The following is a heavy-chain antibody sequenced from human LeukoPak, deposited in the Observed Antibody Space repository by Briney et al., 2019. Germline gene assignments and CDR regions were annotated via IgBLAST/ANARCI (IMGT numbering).Heavy chain of an antibody. CDR1: GYTFTGYY. D-gene: IGHD6-13*01. V-gene: IGHV1-2*04. J-gene: IGHJ4*02. CDR2: INPNSGST. Sequence: GASVKVSCKASGYTFTGYYMHWVRQAPGQGLEWMGWINPNSGSTNYAQKFQGWVTMTRDTSISTAYMELSRLRSDDTAVYYCARGVGIAAAGTLDYWGQGTLVTVSS. CDR3: ARGVGIAAAGTLDY.